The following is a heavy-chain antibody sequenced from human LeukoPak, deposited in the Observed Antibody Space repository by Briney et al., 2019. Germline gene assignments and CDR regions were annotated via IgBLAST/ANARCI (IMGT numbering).Heavy chain of an antibody. CDR2: INHSGST. D-gene: IGHD6-13*01. V-gene: IGHV4-34*01. CDR1: GGSFSGYY. CDR3: ARGSSSVVIAAAGPHQPNWFDP. J-gene: IGHJ5*02. Sequence: SETLSLTCAVYGGSFSGYYWSWIRQPPGKGLEWIGEINHSGSTNYNPSLKSRVTISVDTSKNQFSLKLSSVTAAGTAVYYCARGSSSVVIAAAGPHQPNWFDPWGQGTLVTVSS.